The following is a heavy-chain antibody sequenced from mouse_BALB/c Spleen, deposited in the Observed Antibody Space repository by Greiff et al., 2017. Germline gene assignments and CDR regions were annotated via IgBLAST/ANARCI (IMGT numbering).Heavy chain of an antibody. CDR3: ARDIYYYGSFHWYFDV. V-gene: IGHV2-6-7*01. J-gene: IGHJ1*01. D-gene: IGHD1-1*01. Sequence: VHLVESGPGLVAPSQSLSITCTVSGFSLTGYGVNWVRQPPGKGLEWLGMIWGDGSTDYNSALKSRLSISKDNSKSQVFLKMNSLQTDDTARYYCARDIYYYGSFHWYFDVWGAGTTVTVSS. CDR1: GFSLTGYG. CDR2: IWGDGST.